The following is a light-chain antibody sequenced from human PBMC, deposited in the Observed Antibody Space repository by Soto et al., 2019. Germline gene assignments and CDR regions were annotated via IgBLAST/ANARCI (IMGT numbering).Light chain of an antibody. J-gene: IGLJ1*01. CDR2: EGS. CDR1: SSDVGSYNL. CDR3: SSYTSRSTYV. V-gene: IGLV2-14*02. Sequence: QSVLTQPASVSGSPGQSITISCTGTSSDVGSYNLVSWHQQHPGKAPKLMIYEGSKRPSGVSNRFSGSKSGNTASLTISGLQAEDEADYYCSSYTSRSTYVFGTGTKVTVL.